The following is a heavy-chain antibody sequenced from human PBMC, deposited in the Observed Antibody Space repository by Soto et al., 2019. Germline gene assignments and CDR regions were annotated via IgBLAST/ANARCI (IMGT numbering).Heavy chain of an antibody. Sequence: QVQLQQWGAGLLKPSETLSLTCAVYGGSFRGYYWSWIRQPPGKGLEWIGEINHSGSTNYNPSLKCRVTISVDTSKNQFSLKLSFVTAADTAVYYCARNGSYYDFWSGYYFGGGMDVWGQGTTVTVSS. CDR2: INHSGST. CDR1: GGSFRGYY. CDR3: ARNGSYYDFWSGYYFGGGMDV. J-gene: IGHJ6*02. V-gene: IGHV4-34*01. D-gene: IGHD3-3*01.